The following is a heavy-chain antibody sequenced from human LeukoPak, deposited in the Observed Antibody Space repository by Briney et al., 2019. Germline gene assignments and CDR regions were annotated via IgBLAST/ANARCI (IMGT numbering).Heavy chain of an antibody. V-gene: IGHV4-4*09. D-gene: IGHD2-2*01. J-gene: IGHJ2*01. CDR3: ARRGSISWYWYFDL. Sequence: SETLSLTCTVSGDSVSSHYWSWIRQPPGKGLEWIGFVHTSGTTDYNPSVKSRVAISIDPSRDHFSLTLRSVTAADTAVYYCARRGSISWYWYFDLWGRGTLVTVSS. CDR1: GDSVSSHY. CDR2: VHTSGTT.